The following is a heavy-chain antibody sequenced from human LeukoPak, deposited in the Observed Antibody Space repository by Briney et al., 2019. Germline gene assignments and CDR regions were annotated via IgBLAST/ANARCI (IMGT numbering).Heavy chain of an antibody. V-gene: IGHV3-7*01. CDR2: IKQDGSEK. CDR3: ASWIQLRRGYFDY. CDR1: GLTFSSYW. D-gene: IGHD5-18*01. J-gene: IGHJ4*02. Sequence: GGSLRLSCAASGLTFSSYWMSWVRQAPGKGLEWVANIKQDGSEKYYVDSVKGRFTISRDNAKNSLYLQMNSLRAEDTAVYYCASWIQLRRGYFDYWGQGTLVTVSS.